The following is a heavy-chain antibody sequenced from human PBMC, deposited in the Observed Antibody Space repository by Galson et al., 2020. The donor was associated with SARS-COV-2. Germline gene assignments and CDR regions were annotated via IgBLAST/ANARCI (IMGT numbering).Heavy chain of an antibody. Sequence: SAPTLVKPTQTLTLTCTFSGFSLRTSGMCVSWIRQPPGKDLEWLARLDWDDDKYYSTSLKTRLTISKDTSKNQVVLTLTNMDPVDTATYYCARIRADIGAIDYWGQGTLVTVSS. V-gene: IGHV2-70*11. CDR1: GFSLRTSGMC. J-gene: IGHJ4*02. CDR3: ARIRADIGAIDY. CDR2: LDWDDDK. D-gene: IGHD5-12*01.